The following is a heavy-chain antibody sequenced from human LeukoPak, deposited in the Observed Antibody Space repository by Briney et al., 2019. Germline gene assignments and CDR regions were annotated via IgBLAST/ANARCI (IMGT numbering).Heavy chain of an antibody. CDR3: ARREQWLVRGYFDY. J-gene: IGHJ4*02. CDR1: GFTFSSYA. V-gene: IGHV3-23*01. Sequence: GGSLRLSCAASGFTFSSYAMSWVRQAPGKGLEWVSAISGSGGSTYYADSVKGRFTISRDNSKNTLYLQMNSLRAEDTAVYYCARREQWLVRGYFDYWGQGTLVTVSS. CDR2: ISGSGGST. D-gene: IGHD6-19*01.